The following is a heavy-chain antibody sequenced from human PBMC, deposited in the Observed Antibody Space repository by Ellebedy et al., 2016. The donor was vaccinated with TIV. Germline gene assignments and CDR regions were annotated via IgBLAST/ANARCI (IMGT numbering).Heavy chain of an antibody. V-gene: IGHV3-64D*06. CDR2: MNNNGGNT. CDR3: VKDRGDIIRDFDY. D-gene: IGHD2-21*02. CDR1: GFTFSHYA. J-gene: IGHJ4*02. Sequence: GESLKISCSASGFTFSHYAMHWVRQAPGKGLEYVLAMNNNGGNTYYADSVKGRFTISRDNSKNTLYLQMNSLRPEDTAMYYCVKDRGDIIRDFDYWGQGTLVTVSS.